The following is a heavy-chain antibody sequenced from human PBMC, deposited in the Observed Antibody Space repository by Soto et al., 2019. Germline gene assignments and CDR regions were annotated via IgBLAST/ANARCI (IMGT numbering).Heavy chain of an antibody. CDR2: IIPIFGTA. V-gene: IGHV1-69*06. D-gene: IGHD3-10*01. Sequence: QVQLVQSGAEVKKPGSSVKVSCKASGGTFSSYAISWVRQAPGQGLEWMGGIIPIFGTANYAQKFQGRVTITADKSTSTAYMELSSLRSEDTAVXXXXXXXYYGSGSQPNYXXDVWGQG. CDR1: GGTFSSYA. J-gene: IGHJ6*02. CDR3: XXXXYYGSGSQPNYXXDV.